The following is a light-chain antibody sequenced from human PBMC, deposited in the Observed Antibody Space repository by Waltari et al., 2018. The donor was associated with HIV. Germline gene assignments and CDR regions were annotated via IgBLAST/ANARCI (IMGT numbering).Light chain of an antibody. CDR2: DAS. V-gene: IGKV3-11*01. J-gene: IGKJ4*02. CDR3: QQRSDWRRRK. Sequence: EILFTHSPPTLSLSPGERATLSSLASQSVSNFFARYEDKTGQAPRLLSFDASNRATGIPARFSGSGSETDFTHTSSRLEPEDFAVYYGQQRSDWRRRKFGGGTKLEMK. CDR1: QSVSNF.